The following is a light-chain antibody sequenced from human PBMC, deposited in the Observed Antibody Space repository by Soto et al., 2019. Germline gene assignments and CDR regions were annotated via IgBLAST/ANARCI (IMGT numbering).Light chain of an antibody. V-gene: IGKV1-5*03. Sequence: DIQITQSPSTLSSSVGDRVTITCRASQSISTWLAWYRQKPGKAPKLLIYKASSLESGVPSRFSGSGSGTEFTLTISSLQPDDFATYYCQQYNSYSRTFGQGTKVDIK. J-gene: IGKJ1*01. CDR2: KAS. CDR1: QSISTW. CDR3: QQYNSYSRT.